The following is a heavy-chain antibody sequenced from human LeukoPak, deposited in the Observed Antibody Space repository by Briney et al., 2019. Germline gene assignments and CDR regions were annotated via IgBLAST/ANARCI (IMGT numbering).Heavy chain of an antibody. V-gene: IGHV4-59*08. J-gene: IGHJ3*02. CDR2: IYYSGGT. CDR1: GGFISSCY. Sequence: SEPLSLTCTVCGGFISSCYGRWIRQPRGEGLEWIGFIYYSGGTKYNPSLKSRVTIAADTSKKQFSLKLPSATAADTAVFYCARGRDAFDIWGQGKMVTVSS. CDR3: ARGRDAFDI.